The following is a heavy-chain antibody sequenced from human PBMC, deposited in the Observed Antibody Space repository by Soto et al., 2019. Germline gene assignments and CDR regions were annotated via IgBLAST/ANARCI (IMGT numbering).Heavy chain of an antibody. Sequence: PGGSLRLSCAASGLTFSSYAMNWVRQAPGKGLEWVSAISGSGGSTYYADSVKGRFTISRDNSKNTLYLQVNSLRAEDTAVYFCAKSPSVVLVPSTLGGNNWFDPWGQGTLVTVSS. CDR1: GLTFSSYA. D-gene: IGHD2-15*01. CDR3: AKSPSVVLVPSTLGGNNWFDP. J-gene: IGHJ5*02. CDR2: ISGSGGST. V-gene: IGHV3-23*01.